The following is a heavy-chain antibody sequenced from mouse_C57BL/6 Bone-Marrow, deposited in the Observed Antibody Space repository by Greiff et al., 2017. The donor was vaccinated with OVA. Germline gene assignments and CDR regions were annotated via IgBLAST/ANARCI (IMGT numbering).Heavy chain of an antibody. CDR3: ARRAWDYGSSSFDY. CDR2: IDPSDSET. CDR1: GYTFTSYW. Sequence: VQLQQPGAELVRPGSSVKLSCKASGYTFTSYWMHWVKQRPIQGLEWIGNIDPSDSETHYNQKFKDKATLTVDKSSSTAYMQLSSLTSEDSAVYYCARRAWDYGSSSFDYWGKGTTLTVSS. J-gene: IGHJ2*01. D-gene: IGHD1-1*01. V-gene: IGHV1-52*01.